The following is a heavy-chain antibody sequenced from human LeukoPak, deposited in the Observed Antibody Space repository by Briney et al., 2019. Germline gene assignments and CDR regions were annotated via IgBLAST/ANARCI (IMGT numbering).Heavy chain of an antibody. CDR2: IATGGSAI. D-gene: IGHD2-2*01. V-gene: IGHV3-48*03. CDR3: VRGGYCSSTICYWYNAFDM. CDR1: GFTFSSYE. J-gene: IGHJ3*02. Sequence: PGGSLRLSCAASGFTFSSYEMSWVRQAPGKGLEWVSYIATGGSAIYYAESVKGRFTISRDNAKNSLYLQMNSLRAEDMAVYDCVRGGYCSSTICYWYNAFDMWGQGTMVTVSS.